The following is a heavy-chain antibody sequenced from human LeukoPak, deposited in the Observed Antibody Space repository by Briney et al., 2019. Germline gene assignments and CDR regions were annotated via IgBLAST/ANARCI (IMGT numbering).Heavy chain of an antibody. V-gene: IGHV3-23*01. CDR3: ARDRGYRCGY. Sequence: GGSLRLSCAASGFTFSSYAMNCVRQSPGKGVEGVSTTSGSGDSTYYADSVKGRFTISRDNSKNTLYLQMNSLSAEDTAVYYCARDRGYRCGYWGQGTLVTVSS. J-gene: IGHJ4*02. CDR1: GFTFSSYA. CDR2: TSGSGDST. D-gene: IGHD5-18*01.